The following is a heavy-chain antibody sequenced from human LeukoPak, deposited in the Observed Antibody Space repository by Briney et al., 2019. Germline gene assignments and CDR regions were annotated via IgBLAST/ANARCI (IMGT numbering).Heavy chain of an antibody. D-gene: IGHD5-18*01. CDR2: ISSSSSTI. V-gene: IGHV3-48*01. CDR3: ARVHPHLGGYSYGLDY. Sequence: PGGSLRLSCAASGFTFSSYSMNWVRQAPGKGLEWVSYISSSSSTIYYADSVKGRFTISRDNAKNSLYLQMNSLRAEDTAVYYCARVHPHLGGYSYGLDYWGQGTLVTVSS. CDR1: GFTFSSYS. J-gene: IGHJ4*02.